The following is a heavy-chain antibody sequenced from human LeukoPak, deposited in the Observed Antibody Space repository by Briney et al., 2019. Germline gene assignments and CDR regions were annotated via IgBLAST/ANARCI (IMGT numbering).Heavy chain of an antibody. V-gene: IGHV3-23*01. CDR3: AKDKIARGLGFDY. D-gene: IGHD6-6*01. CDR1: GFTFSKYA. J-gene: IGHJ4*02. CDR2: TSGSGGST. Sequence: GGSLRLSCAASGFTFSKYAMSWVRQAPGKGLEWVSATSGSGGSTYYADSVKGRFTISRDNSKNTLYLQMNSLRAEDTAVYYCAKDKIARGLGFDYWGQGTLVTVSS.